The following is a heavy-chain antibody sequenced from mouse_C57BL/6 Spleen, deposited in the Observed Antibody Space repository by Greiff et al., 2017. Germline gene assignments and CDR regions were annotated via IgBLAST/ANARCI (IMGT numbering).Heavy chain of an antibody. CDR2: IDPSDSET. J-gene: IGHJ2*01. D-gene: IGHD1-1*01. CDR3: ARRDYYGSSGGFDY. Sequence: VQLQQPGAELVRPGSSVKLSCKASGYTFTSFWMPWVKQRPIQGLEWIGNIDPSDSETHYNQKFKDKAPLTVDKSSSTAYMQLSSLTSEDSAVYYCARRDYYGSSGGFDYWGQGTTLTVSS. V-gene: IGHV1-52*01. CDR1: GYTFTSFW.